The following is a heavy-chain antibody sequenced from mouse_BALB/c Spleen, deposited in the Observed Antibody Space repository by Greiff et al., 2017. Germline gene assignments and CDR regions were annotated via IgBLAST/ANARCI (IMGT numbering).Heavy chain of an antibody. J-gene: IGHJ4*01. CDR3: ASGGATRAMDY. V-gene: IGHV5-6-4*01. CDR2: ISSGGSYT. Sequence: EVKLMESGGGLVKPGGSLKLSCAASGFTFSSYTMSWVRQTPEKRLEWVATISSGGSYTYYPDSVKGRFTISRDNPKNTLFLQMTSLRSEDTAMYYCASGGATRAMDYWGQGTSVTVSS. CDR1: GFTFSSYT. D-gene: IGHD6-1*01.